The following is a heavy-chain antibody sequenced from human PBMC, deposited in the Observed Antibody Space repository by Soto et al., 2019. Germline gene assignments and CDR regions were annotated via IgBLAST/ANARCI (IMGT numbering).Heavy chain of an antibody. CDR1: GFTFSSYG. V-gene: IGHV3-30*18. CDR3: AKDGAVGYIWGSYRTSYFDY. CDR2: ISYDGSNK. D-gene: IGHD3-16*02. J-gene: IGHJ4*02. Sequence: GESLKISCAASGFTFSSYGMHWVRQAPGKGLEWVAVISYDGSNKYYADSVKGRFTISRDNSKNTLYLQMNSLRAEDTAVYYCAKDGAVGYIWGSYRTSYFDYWGQGTLVTVSS.